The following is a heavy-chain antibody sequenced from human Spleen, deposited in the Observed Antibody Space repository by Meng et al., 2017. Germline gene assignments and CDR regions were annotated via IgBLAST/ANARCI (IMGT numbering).Heavy chain of an antibody. J-gene: IGHJ4*02. D-gene: IGHD4-23*01. CDR2: INPSNGDT. CDR1: GYTLTTHY. CDR3: AREFHGGWWDY. V-gene: IGHV1-46*01. Sequence: QVQLVQSGAEGEKPGASGKLSCEASGYTLTTHYIHCVRQAPGQGLEWMGLINPSNGDTTFAQNFQGRVTMTRDTSTSTVYMELNSLTFEDTSMYFCAREFHGGWWDYWGQGSLVTVSS.